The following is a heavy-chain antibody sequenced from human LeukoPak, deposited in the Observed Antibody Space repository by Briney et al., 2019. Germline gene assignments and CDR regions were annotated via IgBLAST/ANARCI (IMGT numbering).Heavy chain of an antibody. CDR1: GGSISSYY. D-gene: IGHD6-13*01. CDR3: ASANPHSSSWYVFDY. V-gene: IGHV4-4*07. J-gene: IGHJ4*02. CDR2: IYTSGST. Sequence: SETLSLTXTVSGGSISSYYWSWIRQPAGKGLEWIGRIYTSGSTNYNPSLKSRVTMSVDTSKNQFSLKLSSVTAADTAVCYCASANPHSSSWYVFDYWGQGTLVTVSS.